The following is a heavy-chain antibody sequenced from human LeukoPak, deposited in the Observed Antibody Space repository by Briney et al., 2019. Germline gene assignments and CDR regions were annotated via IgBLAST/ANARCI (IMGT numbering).Heavy chain of an antibody. Sequence: PGGSLRLSCAASGFTFSSYAMSWVRQAPEKGLDWVSAISASGGSTYHADSVRGRFTISRDNSKNTVNLQMNSLRAEDTAVYYCARGPKGYYGMDVWGQGTTVTVSS. J-gene: IGHJ6*02. CDR2: ISASGGST. CDR3: ARGPKGYYGMDV. V-gene: IGHV3-23*01. CDR1: GFTFSSYA.